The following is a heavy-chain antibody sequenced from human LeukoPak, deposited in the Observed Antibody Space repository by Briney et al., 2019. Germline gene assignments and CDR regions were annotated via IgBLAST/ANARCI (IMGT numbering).Heavy chain of an antibody. Sequence: APVKVSCKASGYTFTGYYMHWVRQAPGQGPEWMGWINPNSGGTNYAQKFQGRVTMTRDTSISTAYMELSRLRSDDTAVYYCARDREVDTDFAFDIWGQGTMVTVSS. D-gene: IGHD5-18*01. CDR1: GYTFTGYY. J-gene: IGHJ3*02. CDR3: ARDREVDTDFAFDI. V-gene: IGHV1-2*02. CDR2: INPNSGGT.